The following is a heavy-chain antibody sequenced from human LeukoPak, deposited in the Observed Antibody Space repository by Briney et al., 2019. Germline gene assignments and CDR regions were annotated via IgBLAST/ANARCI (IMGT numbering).Heavy chain of an antibody. CDR3: ARGGRSSCLHDY. J-gene: IGHJ4*02. D-gene: IGHD6-13*01. V-gene: IGHV4-59*01. Sequence: SETLSLTCTVSGASIRSSYWSWIRQPPGKGLEWIGFAHSSGTTNYNPSLKSRVTISVDTSKNQFSLKLSSMTAADTAVYYCARGGRSSCLHDYRGQGTLATVSS. CDR1: GASIRSSY. CDR2: AHSSGTT.